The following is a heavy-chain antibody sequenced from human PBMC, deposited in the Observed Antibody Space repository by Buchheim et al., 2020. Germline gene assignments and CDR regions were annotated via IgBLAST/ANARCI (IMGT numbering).Heavy chain of an antibody. V-gene: IGHV3-11*05. Sequence: QVQLVDSGGGLVKPGGSLRLSCAASGFTFSDHYMSWIRQAPGKGLEWVSYISSYSSYTNYADSVKGRFTISRDNAKNSLYLQMNSLRTEDTAVYYCARAQYSSSSGYSSGWWDYWGQGTL. J-gene: IGHJ4*02. CDR2: ISSYSSYT. CDR3: ARAQYSSSSGYSSGWWDY. D-gene: IGHD6-19*01. CDR1: GFTFSDHY.